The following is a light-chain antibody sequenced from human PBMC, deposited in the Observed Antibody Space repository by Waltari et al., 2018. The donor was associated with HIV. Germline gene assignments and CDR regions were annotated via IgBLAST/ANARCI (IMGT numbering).Light chain of an antibody. CDR3: SSDTGSSTGAV. V-gene: IGLV2-14*02. CDR1: NRDVGSYNL. CDR2: KGS. Sequence: QSALTHPASVSASIGQSLTISCPGTNRDVGSYNLVSWYQHHPAKAPTLIIYKGSKRPLWVSLGFTLAQSATTSSLAISGLQAVDVAAYYGSSDTGSSTGAVLGRGSKLTV. J-gene: IGLJ2*01.